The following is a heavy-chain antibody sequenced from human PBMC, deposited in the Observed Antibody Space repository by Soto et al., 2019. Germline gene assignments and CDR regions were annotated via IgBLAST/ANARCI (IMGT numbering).Heavy chain of an antibody. Sequence: SETLSLTCTVSGGSISSYYWSWIRQPPGKGLEWIGYIYYSGSTNYNPSLKSRVTISVDTSKNQFSLKPSSVTAADTAVYYCARGSSRDFWSGYYCYFDYWGQGTLVTVSS. D-gene: IGHD3-3*01. CDR3: ARGSSRDFWSGYYCYFDY. CDR2: IYYSGST. V-gene: IGHV4-59*01. CDR1: GGSISSYY. J-gene: IGHJ4*02.